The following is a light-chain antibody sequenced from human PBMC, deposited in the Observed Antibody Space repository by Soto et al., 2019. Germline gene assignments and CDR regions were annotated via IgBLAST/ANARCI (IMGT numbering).Light chain of an antibody. Sequence: EIVLTQSPGTLSLSPGERATLSCRASQSVSTSQLAWYQQKPGQAPRLLIFGASSRATGIPDRFRGSGSGTDFTLTISRLEPEDFAVYYCQQYGGSSRTFGQGTKVEIK. CDR3: QQYGGSSRT. V-gene: IGKV3-20*01. J-gene: IGKJ1*01. CDR1: QSVSTSQ. CDR2: GAS.